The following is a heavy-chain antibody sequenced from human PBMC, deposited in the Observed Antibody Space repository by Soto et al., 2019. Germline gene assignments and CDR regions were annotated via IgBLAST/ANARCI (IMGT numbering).Heavy chain of an antibody. D-gene: IGHD5-12*01. CDR2: ISYDGSNK. CDR3: ARDSSDGVAPRNNFDY. J-gene: IGHJ4*02. Sequence: QVQLVESGGGVVQPGRSLRLYCAASGFTFSSYAMHWVRQAPGKGLEWVAVISYDGSNKYYADSVKGRFTISRDNSKNTLYLQMNSLRAEDTAVYYCARDSSDGVAPRNNFDYWGQGTLVTVSS. CDR1: GFTFSSYA. V-gene: IGHV3-30-3*01.